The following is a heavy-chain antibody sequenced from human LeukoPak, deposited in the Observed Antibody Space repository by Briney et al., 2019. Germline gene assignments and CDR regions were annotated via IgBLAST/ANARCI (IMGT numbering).Heavy chain of an antibody. J-gene: IGHJ4*02. CDR3: ARHPTRNNNWNFSY. V-gene: IGHV1-18*01. CDR2: ISAYNGNT. Sequence: GASVKVSCKASGYTFTSYGISWVRQAPGQGLEWMGWISAYNGNTNYAQKLQGRVTMTTDTSTSTAYMELRSLRSDDTAVYYCARHPTRNNNWNFSYWGQGTLVTASS. D-gene: IGHD1-7*01. CDR1: GYTFTSYG.